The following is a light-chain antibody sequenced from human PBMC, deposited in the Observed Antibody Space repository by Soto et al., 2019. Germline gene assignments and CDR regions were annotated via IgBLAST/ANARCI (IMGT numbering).Light chain of an antibody. CDR2: DAS. J-gene: IGKJ4*01. Sequence: DIQMTQSPSSLSASVGDRVTITFQASQDISNYLNWYQQKPGKAPKLLTYDASNLETGVPSRFSGSGSGTDFTFTISSLQPEDIATYYCQQYDNLLTFGGGTKVDIK. CDR3: QQYDNLLT. V-gene: IGKV1-33*01. CDR1: QDISNY.